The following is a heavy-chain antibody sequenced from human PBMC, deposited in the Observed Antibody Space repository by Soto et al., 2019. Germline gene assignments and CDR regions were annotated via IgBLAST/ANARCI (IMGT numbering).Heavy chain of an antibody. CDR2: IWYDGSNK. J-gene: IGHJ6*02. V-gene: IGHV3-33*01. Sequence: GGSLRLSCAASGFTFSSYGMHWVRQAPGKGLEWVAVIWYDGSNKYYADSVKGRFTISRDNSKNTLYLQMNSLRAEDTAVYYCASESIAAAGTGGIDYYYGMDVWGQGTTVTVSS. CDR3: ASESIAAAGTGGIDYYYGMDV. D-gene: IGHD6-13*01. CDR1: GFTFSSYG.